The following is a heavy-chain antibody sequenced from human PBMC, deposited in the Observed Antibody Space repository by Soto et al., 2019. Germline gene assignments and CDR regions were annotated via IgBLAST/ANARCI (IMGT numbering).Heavy chain of an antibody. D-gene: IGHD3-22*01. CDR1: GFTFSSYE. CDR2: ISSSGSTI. CDR3: ARHYYDSSGYYSGNDY. Sequence: GGSLRLSCAASGFTFSSYETNWVRQAPGKGLEWVSYISSSGSTIYYADSVKGRFTISRDNAKNSLYLQMNSLRAEDTAVYYCARHYYDSSGYYSGNDYWGQGTLVTVSS. V-gene: IGHV3-48*03. J-gene: IGHJ4*02.